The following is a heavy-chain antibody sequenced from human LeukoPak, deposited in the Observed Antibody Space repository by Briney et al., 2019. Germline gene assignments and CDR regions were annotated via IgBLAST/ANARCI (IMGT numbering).Heavy chain of an antibody. CDR1: GGSISSYY. V-gene: IGHV4-59*08. CDR3: ARIFQYSSSWYFDY. D-gene: IGHD6-13*01. CDR2: IYYSGST. Sequence: SETLSLTCTVSGGSISSYYWSWIRQPPGKGLEWIGYIYYSGSTNYNPSFKSRVTISVDTSKNQFSLKLSSVTAADTAVYYCARIFQYSSSWYFDYWGQGTLVTVSS. J-gene: IGHJ4*02.